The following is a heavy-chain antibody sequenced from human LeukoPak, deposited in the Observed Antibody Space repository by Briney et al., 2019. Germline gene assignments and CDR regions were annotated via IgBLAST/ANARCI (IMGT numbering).Heavy chain of an antibody. J-gene: IGHJ1*01. CDR3: ARLGGYSSPYLH. Sequence: SETLSLTCTVSGGSISNYYWSWIRQPPGKGLECMGYIYYSGTTNYNPSLKSRVTISVDTSKNQFSLKLSSVTAADTAVYYCARLGGYSSPYLHWGQGTLVTVSS. CDR2: IYYSGTT. D-gene: IGHD6-13*01. CDR1: GGSISNYY. V-gene: IGHV4-59*08.